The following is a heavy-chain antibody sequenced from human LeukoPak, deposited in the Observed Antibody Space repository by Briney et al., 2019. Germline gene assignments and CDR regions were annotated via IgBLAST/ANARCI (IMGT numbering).Heavy chain of an antibody. D-gene: IGHD3-16*01. J-gene: IGHJ4*02. CDR1: GFTFSNYW. Sequence: HPGGSLRLSCAASGFTFSNYWMVWVRQAPGKGLEWVSVIYSGGSTYYADSVKGRFTISRDNSKNTLYLQMNSLRAEDTAVYYCARDSGYYVGEHFDYWGQGTLVTVSS. V-gene: IGHV3-66*02. CDR2: IYSGGST. CDR3: ARDSGYYVGEHFDY.